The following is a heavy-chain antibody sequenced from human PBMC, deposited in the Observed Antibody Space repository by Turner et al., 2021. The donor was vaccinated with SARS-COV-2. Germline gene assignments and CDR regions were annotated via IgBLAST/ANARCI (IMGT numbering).Heavy chain of an antibody. J-gene: IGHJ5*02. D-gene: IGHD3-22*01. V-gene: IGHV4-59*01. CDR2: NNNSGRT. CDR3: ARVSYDSTGYPFDP. CDR1: GDYITGYF. Sequence: QVRMQESGPGLVKPSETVSLTCTVSGDYITGYFWNSLRHPPGKGLVWSVYNNNSGRTNYNPSLKIRGTISVDTSKNQFTLKLRSVSAAATAVYYCARVSYDSTGYPFDPWGQGTLVTVSS.